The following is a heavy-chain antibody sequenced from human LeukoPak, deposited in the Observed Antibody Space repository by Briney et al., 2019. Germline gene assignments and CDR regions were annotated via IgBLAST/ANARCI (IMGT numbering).Heavy chain of an antibody. CDR2: IIPIFGTA. V-gene: IGHV1-69*06. D-gene: IGHD4-23*01. CDR1: GGTFSSYA. CDR3: ARGLGGNSPQDRYYYYMDV. J-gene: IGHJ6*03. Sequence: ASVKVSCKASGGTFSSYAISWVRQAPGQGLEWMGGIIPIFGTANYAQKFQGRVTITADKSTSTAYMELSSLRSEDTAVYYCARGLGGNSPQDRYYYYMDVWGKGTTVTVSS.